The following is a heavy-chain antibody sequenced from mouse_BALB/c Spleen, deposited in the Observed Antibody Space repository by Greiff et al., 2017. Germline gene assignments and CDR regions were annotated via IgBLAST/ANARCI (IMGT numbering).Heavy chain of an antibody. V-gene: IGHV3-1*02. CDR3: ADDYGGFAY. Sequence: EVKLQESGPELVKPSQSLSLTCTVTGYSITSCYSWHWIRQFPGNKLEWMGYIHYSGSTNYNPSLKSRISITRDTSKNQFFLQLNSVTTEDTATYYCADDYGGFAYWGQGTLVTVSA. J-gene: IGHJ3*01. CDR1: GYSITSCYS. CDR2: IHYSGST. D-gene: IGHD2-4*01.